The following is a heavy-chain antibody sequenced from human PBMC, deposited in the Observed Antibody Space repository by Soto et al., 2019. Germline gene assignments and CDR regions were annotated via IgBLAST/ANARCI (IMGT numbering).Heavy chain of an antibody. CDR2: ISWNSGSI. D-gene: IGHD6-13*01. V-gene: IGHV3-9*01. CDR1: GFTFDDYA. Sequence: EVQLVESGGGLVQPGRSLRLSCAASGFTFDDYAMHWVRQAPGKGLEWVSGISWNSGSIGYADSVKGRFTISRDNSKNTLYLQMNSLRAEDTAVYYCAKLYSSSWSDYWGQGTLVTVSS. CDR3: AKLYSSSWSDY. J-gene: IGHJ4*02.